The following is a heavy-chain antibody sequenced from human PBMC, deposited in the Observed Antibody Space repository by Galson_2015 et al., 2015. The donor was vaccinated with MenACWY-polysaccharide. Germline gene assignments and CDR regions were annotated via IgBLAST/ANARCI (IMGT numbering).Heavy chain of an antibody. D-gene: IGHD6-19*01. CDR1: GFTFSSFA. Sequence: SLRLSCAASGFTFSSFAMSWVRQAPGKGLEWVSAITSTAGSTYYVDSVKGRFTVSRDNSKNTLYLEMNTLRVEDTAVYYCAKCPSDTSGWYGAKSDDWGRGTLVTVSS. J-gene: IGHJ4*02. V-gene: IGHV3-23*05. CDR2: ITSTAGST. CDR3: AKCPSDTSGWYGAKSDD.